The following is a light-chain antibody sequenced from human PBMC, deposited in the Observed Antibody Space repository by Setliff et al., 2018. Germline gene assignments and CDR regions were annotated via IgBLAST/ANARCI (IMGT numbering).Light chain of an antibody. V-gene: IGLV6-57*01. J-gene: IGLJ2*01. CDR2: EDS. Sequence: NFMLTQPHSVSESPGKTVTISCTRTSGTVASNYVQWYQQRPGSPPTTLIYEDSQRPSGVPDRFSGSIDRSSNSASLTISGLRTEDEADYYCQSYDNNNVIFGGGTQRTVL. CDR1: SGTVASNY. CDR3: QSYDNNNVI.